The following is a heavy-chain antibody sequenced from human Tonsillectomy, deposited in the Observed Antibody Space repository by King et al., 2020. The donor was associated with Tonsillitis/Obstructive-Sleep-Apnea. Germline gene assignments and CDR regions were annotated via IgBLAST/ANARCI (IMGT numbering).Heavy chain of an antibody. Sequence: LQLQESGPGLVKPSETLSLTCTVSGGSISSNTYYWGWIRQPPGKGLEWIGSIYYSGSTYYNPPLKSRVTISVDTSKNQFSLTLSSVTAADTAVYYCARTPYCSRTSCHYFDHWGQGTLVTVSS. CDR3: ARTPYCSRTSCHYFDH. CDR1: GGSISSNTYY. V-gene: IGHV4-39*01. D-gene: IGHD2-2*01. CDR2: IYYSGST. J-gene: IGHJ4*02.